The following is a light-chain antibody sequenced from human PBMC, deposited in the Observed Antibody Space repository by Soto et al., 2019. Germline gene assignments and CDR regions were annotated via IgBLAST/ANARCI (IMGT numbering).Light chain of an antibody. CDR2: EDN. CDR1: SGSIASSS. Sequence: NFMLTQPHSVSESPGKTVTFSCTRSSGSIASSSVQWYQQRPGSAPTTVIYEDNQRPSGVPDRFSGSIDSSSNSASLTISGLKTEDEADYFCQSFDSSTLWVFGGGTKLTVL. J-gene: IGLJ3*02. V-gene: IGLV6-57*04. CDR3: QSFDSSTLWV.